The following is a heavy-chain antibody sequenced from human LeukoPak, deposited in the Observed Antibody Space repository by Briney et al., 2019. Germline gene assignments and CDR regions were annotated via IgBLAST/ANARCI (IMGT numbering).Heavy chain of an antibody. D-gene: IGHD3-10*01. J-gene: IGHJ5*02. CDR2: FDPEDGET. Sequence: ASVKVSCKVSGYTLTELSMHWVRQAPGKGLEWMGGFDPEDGETTYAQKFQGRVTMTEDTSTDTAYMELSSLRSEDTAVYYCTLLWFGELNIHWFDPWGQGTLVTVSS. V-gene: IGHV1-24*01. CDR3: TLLWFGELNIHWFDP. CDR1: GYTLTELS.